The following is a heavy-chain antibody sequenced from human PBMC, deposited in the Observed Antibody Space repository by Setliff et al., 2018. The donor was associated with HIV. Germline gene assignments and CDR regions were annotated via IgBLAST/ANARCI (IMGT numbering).Heavy chain of an antibody. CDR1: GGSVSTGNYY. Sequence: SETLSLTCTVSGGSVSTGNYYWNWIRLPPGKGLEWIGYIFYSGSTNYNPSLKSRVTISVDTSKNQFSLRLNSVTAADTAVYYCARVEQQLTRSYYFDYWGQGTLVTVSS. CDR3: ARVEQQLTRSYYFDY. CDR2: IFYSGST. D-gene: IGHD6-13*01. J-gene: IGHJ4*02. V-gene: IGHV4-61*01.